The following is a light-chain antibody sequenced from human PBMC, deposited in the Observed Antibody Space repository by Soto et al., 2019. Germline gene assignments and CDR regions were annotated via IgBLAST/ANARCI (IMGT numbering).Light chain of an antibody. CDR1: QSLSSS. V-gene: IGKV3-15*01. J-gene: IGKJ1*01. CDR2: GTS. CDR3: QQYDNWPWT. Sequence: KLLTQSPGTLSLSPGERATLFCRASQSLSSSLAWYQQKSGQAPRLIIYGTSRRATGVPVRFSGSGSGTDFTLTISSLQSEDFGVYFCQQYDNWPWTFCQGTKVEMK.